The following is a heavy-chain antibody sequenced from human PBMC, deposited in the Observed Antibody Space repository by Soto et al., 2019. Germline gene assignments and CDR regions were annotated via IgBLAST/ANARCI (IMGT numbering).Heavy chain of an antibody. CDR3: AREGFSGSYFGY. CDR1: GGTFGSYG. Sequence: ASVKVSCKASGGTFGSYGISWVRQAPAQGLEWMGGIIPIFGTANYAQKFQGRVTITAGESTTTVYMELSSLTSEDTAVYYCAREGFSGSYFGYWGQGTLVTVSS. J-gene: IGHJ4*02. V-gene: IGHV1-69*13. D-gene: IGHD1-26*01. CDR2: IIPIFGTA.